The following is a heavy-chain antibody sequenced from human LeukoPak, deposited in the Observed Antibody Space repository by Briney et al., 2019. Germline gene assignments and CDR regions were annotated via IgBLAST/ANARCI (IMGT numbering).Heavy chain of an antibody. J-gene: IGHJ4*02. Sequence: GGSLRLSCAASGFTFSSYSMNWVRQAPGKGLVCVSSISSSSSYIYYADSVKGRFTISRDNAKNSLYLQMNSLRAEDTAVYYCARDADDSSGYYWGQGTLVTVSS. CDR1: GFTFSSYS. CDR2: ISSSSSYI. V-gene: IGHV3-21*01. CDR3: ARDADDSSGYY. D-gene: IGHD3-22*01.